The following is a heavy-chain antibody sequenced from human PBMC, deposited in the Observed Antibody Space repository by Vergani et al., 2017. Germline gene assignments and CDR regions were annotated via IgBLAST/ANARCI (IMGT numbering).Heavy chain of an antibody. CDR2: ISGSGGST. CDR1: GFTFSSYA. D-gene: IGHD2-2*01. CDR3: AREEIVVVPAAVRDYYYYGMDV. V-gene: IGHV3-23*04. J-gene: IGHJ6*02. Sequence: EVQLVESGGGLVQPGGSLRLSCAASGFTFSSYAMSWVRQAPGKGLEWVSAISGSGGSTYYADSVKGRFTISRDNAKNSLYLQMNSLRAEDTAVYYCAREEIVVVPAAVRDYYYYGMDVWGQGTTVTVSS.